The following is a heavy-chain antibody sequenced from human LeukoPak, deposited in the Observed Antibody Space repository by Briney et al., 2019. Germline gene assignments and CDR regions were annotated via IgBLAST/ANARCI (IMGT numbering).Heavy chain of an antibody. CDR2: IGNTET. J-gene: IGHJ4*02. CDR1: GFPFETNA. Sequence: GGSLRLSCATSGFPFETNAMSWVCQAPGKGLEWVATIGNTETFYADSVTGRFTISRDNSKNTVNLQMNRLRVEDTAIYYCAKDWIQFNRVFDCFDSWGQGTLVTVSS. CDR3: AKDWIQFNRVFDCFDS. D-gene: IGHD5-18*01. V-gene: IGHV3-23*01.